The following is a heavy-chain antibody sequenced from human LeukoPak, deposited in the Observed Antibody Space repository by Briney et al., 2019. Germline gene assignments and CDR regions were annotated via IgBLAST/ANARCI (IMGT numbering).Heavy chain of an antibody. Sequence: GGSLRLSCAASGFTFSSYSMNWVRQAPGKGLEWVSYISSSSTIYYADSVKGRFTISRDNSNNTLFLHLNSLRGEDTAVYYCTRNSGWYGLSWGQGTLVTVSS. CDR2: ISSSSTI. CDR3: TRNSGWYGLS. V-gene: IGHV3-48*01. J-gene: IGHJ1*01. CDR1: GFTFSSYS. D-gene: IGHD6-19*01.